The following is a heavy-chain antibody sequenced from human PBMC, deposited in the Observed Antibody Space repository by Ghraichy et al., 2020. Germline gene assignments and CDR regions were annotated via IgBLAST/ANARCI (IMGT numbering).Heavy chain of an antibody. V-gene: IGHV1-2*02. J-gene: IGHJ4*02. CDR3: SRGCSGGNCYWVH. D-gene: IGHD2-15*01. CDR2: INPNNGGT. CDR1: GYTLTGYY. Sequence: ASVKVSCKASGYTLTGYYMHWVRQAPGQGLEWMGWINPNNGGTNYAQKFQGRVTMTRDTSISTAYMELSSLISDDTAVYYCSRGCSGGNCYWVHWGQGTLVTVSS.